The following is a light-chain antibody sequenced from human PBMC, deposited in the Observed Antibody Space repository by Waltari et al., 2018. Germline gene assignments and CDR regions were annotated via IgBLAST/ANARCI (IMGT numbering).Light chain of an antibody. J-gene: IGLJ3*02. Sequence: SYELTQPSSVSVSPGQTAKILCSGDILANKYARWFQHKPGQAPLLLIYEDRERPSEIPGRFSGSSSGTTVTLTITGAHVDDEADYYCFSAADNNWVFGGGTKLTVL. CDR1: ILANKY. CDR2: EDR. V-gene: IGLV3-27*01. CDR3: FSAADNNWV.